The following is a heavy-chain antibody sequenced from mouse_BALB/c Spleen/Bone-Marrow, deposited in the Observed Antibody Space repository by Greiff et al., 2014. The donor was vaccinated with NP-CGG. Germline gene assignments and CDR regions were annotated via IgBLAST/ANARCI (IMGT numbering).Heavy chain of an antibody. CDR3: ARHRYYFDY. CDR1: GFTFSSYD. J-gene: IGHJ2*01. CDR2: ISSGGGST. V-gene: IGHV5-12-1*01. Sequence: EVKLMESGGGLVKPGGPLKLSCAASGFTFSSYDMSWVRQTPEKRLEWVAYISSGGGSTYYPDAVKGRFTISRDNAKNTLYLQMSSLKSEDTAMYYCARHRYYFDYWGQGTTLTVSS.